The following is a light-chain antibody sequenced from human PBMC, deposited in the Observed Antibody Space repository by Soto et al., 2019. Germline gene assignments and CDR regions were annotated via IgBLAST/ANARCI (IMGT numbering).Light chain of an antibody. Sequence: EIVMTQSPATLSVSPGERATLSCRARQSVSSNLAWYQQKPGQAPRLLIYGASTRATGIPARFSGSGSGTEFTLTISSLQSEDFAVYYCQQYNSWPLAFGQGTKVEIK. V-gene: IGKV3-15*01. CDR2: GAS. CDR3: QQYNSWPLA. CDR1: QSVSSN. J-gene: IGKJ1*01.